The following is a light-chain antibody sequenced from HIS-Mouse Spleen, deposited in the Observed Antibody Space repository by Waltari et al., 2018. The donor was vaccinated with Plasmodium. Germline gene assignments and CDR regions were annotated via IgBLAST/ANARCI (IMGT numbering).Light chain of an antibody. J-gene: IGKJ2*01. V-gene: IGKV3-20*01. CDR2: GAS. CDR1: QSVSSSY. Sequence: EIVLTQSPGTLSLSPGERATLSCRASQSVSSSYFAWYQQKPGQSPRRLIYGASSRATGIPDRFSGSVSGTDFTLTISRLEPEDFAVYYCQQYGSSPYTFGQGTKLEIK. CDR3: QQYGSSPYT.